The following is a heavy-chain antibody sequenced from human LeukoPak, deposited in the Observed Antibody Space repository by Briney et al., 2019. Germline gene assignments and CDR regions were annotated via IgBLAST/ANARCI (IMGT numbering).Heavy chain of an antibody. V-gene: IGHV1-8*01. CDR2: MNPNSGNT. CDR3: ARDPGYDYVWGSYRYTFDY. Sequence: ASVKVSCKASGYTFTSYDINWVRQATGQGLEWMGWMNPNSGNTGYAQKFQGRVTMTRNTSISTAYMELSRLRSDDTAVYYCARDPGYDYVWGSYRYTFDYWGQGTLVTVSS. J-gene: IGHJ4*02. D-gene: IGHD3-16*02. CDR1: GYTFTSYD.